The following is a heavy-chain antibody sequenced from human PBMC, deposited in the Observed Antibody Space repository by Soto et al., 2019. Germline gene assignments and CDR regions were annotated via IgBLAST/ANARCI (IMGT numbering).Heavy chain of an antibody. CDR3: ARARDFRYSNYGTHGMDV. J-gene: IGHJ6*02. CDR2: IIPIFGTA. CDR1: GGTFSSYA. V-gene: IGHV1-69*01. D-gene: IGHD4-4*01. Sequence: QVQLVQSGAEVKKPGSSVKVSCKASGGTFSSYAISWVRQAPGQGLEWMGGIIPIFGTANYAQKFQGRVTITADESTSTAYMELSSLRSEDTAVYYCARARDFRYSNYGTHGMDVWGHGTTVTVSS.